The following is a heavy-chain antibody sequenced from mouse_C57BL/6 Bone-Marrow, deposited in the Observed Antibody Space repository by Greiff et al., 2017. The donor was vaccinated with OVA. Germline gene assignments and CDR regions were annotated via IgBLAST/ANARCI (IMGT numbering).Heavy chain of an antibody. V-gene: IGHV5-4*01. D-gene: IGHD1-1*01. CDR2: ISDGGSYT. J-gene: IGHJ1*03. CDR1: GFTFSSYA. Sequence: EVQGVESGGGLVKPGGSLKLPCAASGFTFSSYAMSWVRQTPEKRLEWVATISDGGSYTSYPDNVKGRFTISRDNAKNNLYLQMSHLKSEDTAMYYCASLYYYGFFVWGTGTTVTVSS. CDR3: ASLYYYGFFV.